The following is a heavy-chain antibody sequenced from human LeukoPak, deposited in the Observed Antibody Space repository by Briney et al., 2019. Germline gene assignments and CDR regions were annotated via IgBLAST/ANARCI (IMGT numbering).Heavy chain of an antibody. J-gene: IGHJ4*02. Sequence: GGSLLLSCAASGFTFSGSAMHWVRQASGKGLEWVGRIRSKANSYATAYAASVKGRFTISRDDSKNTAYPQMNSLKTEDTAVYYCTLVVGPAAKIDYWGQGTLVTVSS. D-gene: IGHD2-15*01. V-gene: IGHV3-73*01. CDR1: GFTFSGSA. CDR2: IRSKANSYAT. CDR3: TLVVGPAAKIDY.